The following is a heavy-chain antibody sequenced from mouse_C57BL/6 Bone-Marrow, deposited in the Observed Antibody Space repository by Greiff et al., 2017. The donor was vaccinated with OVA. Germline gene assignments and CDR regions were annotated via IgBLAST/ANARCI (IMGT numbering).Heavy chain of an antibody. CDR3: ASPLGPYAMDY. CDR2: ISNGGGST. V-gene: IGHV5-12*01. Sequence: EVQRVESGGGLVQPGGSLKLSCAASGFTFSDYYMYWVRQTPEKRLEWVAYISNGGGSTYYPDTVKGRFTISRDNAKNTLYLQMSRLKSEDTAMYYCASPLGPYAMDYWGQGTSVTVSS. D-gene: IGHD3-3*01. J-gene: IGHJ4*01. CDR1: GFTFSDYY.